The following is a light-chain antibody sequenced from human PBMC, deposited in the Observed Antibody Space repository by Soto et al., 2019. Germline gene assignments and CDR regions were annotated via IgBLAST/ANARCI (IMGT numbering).Light chain of an antibody. Sequence: QPVLTQSPSASASLGASVKLTCTLNSGHSGYAIAWHQLQPEKGPRYLMKLNSDGSHIKGDGIPDRFSGSSSGTERYLTISSLKSEDEADYYCQTWGSGILVFGGGTKLTVL. CDR2: LNSDGSH. CDR3: QTWGSGILV. V-gene: IGLV4-69*01. CDR1: SGHSGYA. J-gene: IGLJ3*02.